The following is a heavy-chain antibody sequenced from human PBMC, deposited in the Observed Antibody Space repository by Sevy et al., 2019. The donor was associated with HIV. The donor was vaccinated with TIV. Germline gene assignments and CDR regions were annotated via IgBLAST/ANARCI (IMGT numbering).Heavy chain of an antibody. CDR2: ISSSSSYI. CDR1: GFTFSSYS. V-gene: IGHV3-21*01. CDR3: ARQGGGSLDYFAY. J-gene: IGHJ4*02. D-gene: IGHD1-26*01. Sequence: GGSLRLSCAASGFTFSSYSMNWVRQAPGKGLEWVSSISSSSSYIYYADSVKGRFTISRDNAKNSLYLQMNSLRAEDTVVYYCARQGGGSLDYFAYWGQGTLVTVSS.